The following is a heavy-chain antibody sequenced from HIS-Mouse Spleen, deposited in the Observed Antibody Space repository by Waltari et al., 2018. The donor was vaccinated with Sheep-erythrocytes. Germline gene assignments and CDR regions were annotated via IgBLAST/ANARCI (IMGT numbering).Heavy chain of an antibody. CDR3: ARDFDDILTGYYRTHYFDY. D-gene: IGHD3-9*01. V-gene: IGHV4-39*07. J-gene: IGHJ4*02. CDR1: GGSISSSSYY. Sequence: QLQLQESGPGLVKPSETLSLTCTVSGGSISSSSYYWGWIRQPPGKGLEWIGSIYYSGSTYDNPSLKRRVTISVDTSKNQFSLKLSSVTAADTAVYYCARDFDDILTGYYRTHYFDYWGQGTLVTVSS. CDR2: IYYSGST.